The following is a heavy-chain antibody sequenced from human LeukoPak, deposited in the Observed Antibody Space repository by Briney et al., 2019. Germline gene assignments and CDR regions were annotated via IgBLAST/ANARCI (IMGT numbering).Heavy chain of an antibody. Sequence: GGSLRLSCAASGFTFSSYWMSWVRQAPGKGLEWAANIKQDGSEKYYVDSVKGRFTISRDNAKNSLYLQMNSLRAEDTAVYYCARDGCSSTSCYGWYYGMDVWGQGTTVTVSS. CDR3: ARDGCSSTSCYGWYYGMDV. CDR1: GFTFSSYW. V-gene: IGHV3-7*01. J-gene: IGHJ6*02. D-gene: IGHD2-2*01. CDR2: IKQDGSEK.